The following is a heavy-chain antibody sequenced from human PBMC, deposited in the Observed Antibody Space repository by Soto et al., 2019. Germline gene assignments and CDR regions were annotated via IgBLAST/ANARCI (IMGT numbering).Heavy chain of an antibody. CDR3: ATSYGSGYRAFDY. J-gene: IGHJ4*02. D-gene: IGHD3-10*01. CDR1: GDTFSFYT. Sequence: QVQLVQSGAELKKPGSSVKVSCKASGDTFSFYTINWVRQAPGLGLEWMGRVNPILSMSNYAQEFQGRVTMTADKYTSTHYMGLRSLRSEDRAFYYCATSYGSGYRAFDYWGQGALVTVSS. CDR2: VNPILSMS. V-gene: IGHV1-69*02.